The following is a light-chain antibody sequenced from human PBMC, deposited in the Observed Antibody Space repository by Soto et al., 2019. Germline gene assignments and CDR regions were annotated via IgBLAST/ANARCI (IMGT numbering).Light chain of an antibody. J-gene: IGLJ1*01. CDR1: SSNIGSNT. Sequence: QSVPTQPPSASGTPGQRATISCSGSSSNIGSNTVNWYQQLPGTAPKLLIYSNNQRPSGVPDRFSGSKSGTSASLAISGLQSEDEADYYCAAWDDSPYVFGTGTKVTVL. CDR3: AAWDDSPYV. CDR2: SNN. V-gene: IGLV1-44*01.